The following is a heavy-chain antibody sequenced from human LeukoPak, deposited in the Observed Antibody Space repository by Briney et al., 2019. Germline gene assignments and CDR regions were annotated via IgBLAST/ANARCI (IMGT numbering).Heavy chain of an antibody. CDR3: ARDLTGRNYYYGMDV. CDR2: IWYDGSNK. CDR1: GFTFSSYG. Sequence: PGGSLRLSCAASGFTFSSYGMHWVRQAPGKGLEWVAVIWYDGSNKYYADSVKGRFTISRDNSKNTLYLQMNSLRAEDTAVYYCARDLTGRNYYYGMDVWGQGTTVTVSS. J-gene: IGHJ6*02. D-gene: IGHD1-14*01. V-gene: IGHV3-33*08.